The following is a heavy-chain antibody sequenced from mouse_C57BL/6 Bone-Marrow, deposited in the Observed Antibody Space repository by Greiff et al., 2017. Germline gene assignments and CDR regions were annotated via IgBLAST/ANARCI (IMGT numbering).Heavy chain of an antibody. CDR3: AKQLCWDYYYGSSLTMDY. J-gene: IGHJ4*01. D-gene: IGHD1-1*01. CDR1: GFSLTSYG. V-gene: IGHV2-3*01. Sequence: VKLQESGPGLVAPSQSLSITCTVSGFSLTSYGVSWVRQPPGKGLEWLGVIWGDGSTNYHSALISRLSISKDNSKSQVFLKLNSLQTDDTATYYCAKQLCWDYYYGSSLTMDYWGQGTSVTVSS. CDR2: IWGDGST.